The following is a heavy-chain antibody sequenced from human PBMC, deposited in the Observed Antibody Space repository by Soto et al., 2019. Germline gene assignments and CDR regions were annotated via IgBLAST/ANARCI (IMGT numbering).Heavy chain of an antibody. V-gene: IGHV3-7*01. CDR3: VRGGSNYAS. D-gene: IGHD4-4*01. J-gene: IGHJ5*02. CDR2: IKPDESEK. CDR1: GFTFSDSW. Sequence: EVQLVESVGGLVQPGGSLRLSCTASGFTFSDSWITWVRQAPGKGLEWVARIKPDESEKKYADSVKGRFSISGDNAKKSMYLQMDSLRGEDTAVYYCVRGGSNYASWGQGTLVTVSS.